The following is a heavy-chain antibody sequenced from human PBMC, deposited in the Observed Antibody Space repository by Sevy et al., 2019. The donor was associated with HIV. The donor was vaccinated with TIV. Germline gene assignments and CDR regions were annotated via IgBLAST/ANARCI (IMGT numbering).Heavy chain of an antibody. CDR3: ARQVAARNMITSGGVIVPWSRGTYLSDS. CDR1: GGSISSSTYY. Sequence: TLSLTCTVSGGSISSSTYYWGWIRQPPEKGLEWIGNIYYSGSTYYNPSLRSRVTISVDTSNNQFSLRLSSVTAADTAVYFCARQVAARNMITSGGVIVPWSRGTYLSDSWGQGTPVTVSS. CDR2: IYYSGST. D-gene: IGHD3-16*02. J-gene: IGHJ4*02. V-gene: IGHV4-39*01.